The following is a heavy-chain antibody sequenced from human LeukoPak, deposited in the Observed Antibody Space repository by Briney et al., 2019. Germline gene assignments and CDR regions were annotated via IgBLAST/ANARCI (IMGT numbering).Heavy chain of an antibody. D-gene: IGHD6-19*01. Sequence: SETLSLTCAVYGGSFSGYYWSWIRQPPGKGLEWIGEINHSGSTNYNPSLKSRVTISVDTSKNQFSLKLSSVTAADTAVYYCARLGLTVTGTYYYYYMDVWGKGTTVTISS. J-gene: IGHJ6*03. CDR3: ARLGLTVTGTYYYYYMDV. CDR1: GGSFSGYY. V-gene: IGHV4-34*01. CDR2: INHSGST.